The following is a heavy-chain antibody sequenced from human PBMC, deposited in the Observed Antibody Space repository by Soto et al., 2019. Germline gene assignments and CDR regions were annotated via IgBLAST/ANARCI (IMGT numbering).Heavy chain of an antibody. J-gene: IGHJ4*02. V-gene: IGHV4-59*01. CDR3: ARYAVAGNGGVRFDY. Sequence: QVQLQESGPGLVKPSETLSLTCTVSGGSISSYYWSWIRQPPGKGLEWIGYIYYSGSTNYNPSLKSRVTISVDTSKNQFSLKLSSVTAADTAVYYGARYAVAGNGGVRFDYWGQGTLVTVSS. CDR2: IYYSGST. CDR1: GGSISSYY. D-gene: IGHD6-19*01.